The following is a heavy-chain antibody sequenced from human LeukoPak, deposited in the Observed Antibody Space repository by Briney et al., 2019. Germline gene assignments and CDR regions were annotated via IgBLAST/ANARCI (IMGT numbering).Heavy chain of an antibody. D-gene: IGHD3-22*01. V-gene: IGHV3-73*01. J-gene: IGHJ5*02. CDR3: TRHNYYDSSGYYGNWFDP. Sequence: GGSLKLSCAASGFTFSGSAMHWVRQASGKGLEWVGRIRSKANSYATAYAASVKGRFTISRDDSKNTAYLQMNSLKTEDTAMYYCTRHNYYDSSGYYGNWFDPWGQGTLVTVSS. CDR2: IRSKANSYAT. CDR1: GFTFSGSA.